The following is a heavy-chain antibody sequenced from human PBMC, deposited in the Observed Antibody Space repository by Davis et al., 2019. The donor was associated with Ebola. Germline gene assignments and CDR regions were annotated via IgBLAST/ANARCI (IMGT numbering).Heavy chain of an antibody. CDR2: LSWNSGSI. Sequence: GGSLRLSCAASGFTFDDYAMHWVRQAPGKGLEWISGLSWNSGSIGYADSVKGRFTISRDNPKNSLYLQMNSLRAEDTAVYYCAKEAGSYWYYYGMDVWGQGTTVTVSS. J-gene: IGHJ6*02. V-gene: IGHV3-9*01. CDR3: AKEAGSYWYYYGMDV. CDR1: GFTFDDYA. D-gene: IGHD1-26*01.